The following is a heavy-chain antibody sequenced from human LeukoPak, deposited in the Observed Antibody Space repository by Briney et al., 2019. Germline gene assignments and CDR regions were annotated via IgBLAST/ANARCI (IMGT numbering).Heavy chain of an antibody. J-gene: IGHJ4*02. D-gene: IGHD5-18*01. CDR2: IYHTGNA. CDR3: ARDGYSYTDV. V-gene: IGHV4-59*01. CDR1: GGSLSTAY. Sequence: RASETLSLTCTVSGGSLSTAYWSWIRQPPGKGLEWIAYIYHTGNAKYNPLLKSRVTMSVDTSKNQFSLRLSSVTTADTAVYYCARDGYSYTDVWGQGILVTVSS.